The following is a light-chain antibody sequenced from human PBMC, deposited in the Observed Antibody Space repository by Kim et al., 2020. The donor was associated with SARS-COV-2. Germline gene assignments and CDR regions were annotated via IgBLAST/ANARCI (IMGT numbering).Light chain of an antibody. CDR2: GAS. V-gene: IGKV3-15*01. J-gene: IGKJ2*01. CDR3: QHYNNWPPYT. CDR1: QSVSSN. Sequence: VDPGERDTLSCRASQSVSSNLAWYQQKPGQAPRLLIFGASTRATGIPDRFSGSGSETEFILTISSLQSEDFAVYYCQHYNNWPPYTFGQETKLEI.